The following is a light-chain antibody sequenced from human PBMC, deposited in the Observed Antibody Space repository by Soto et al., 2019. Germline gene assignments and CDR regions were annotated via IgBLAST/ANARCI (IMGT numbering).Light chain of an antibody. V-gene: IGLV1-40*01. CDR3: QSYDSSLSGWKV. J-gene: IGLJ2*01. CDR1: SSNIGAGYD. CDR2: GNS. Sequence: QSVLTQPPSVSGAPGQRVTISCTGSSSNIGAGYDVHWYQQLPGTAPKLLIYGNSNRPSGVPDRFSGSKSGTPASLAITGLQAEDEADYYCQSYDSSLSGWKVFGGGTKLTVL.